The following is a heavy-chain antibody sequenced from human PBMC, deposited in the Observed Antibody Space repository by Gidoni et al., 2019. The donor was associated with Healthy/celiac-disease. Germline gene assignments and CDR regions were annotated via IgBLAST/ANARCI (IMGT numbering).Heavy chain of an antibody. J-gene: IGHJ4*02. CDR2: INHSGST. V-gene: IGHV4-34*01. Sequence: QVQLQQWGAGLLKPSETLSLTCAVYGGSFSGYYWSWIRQPPGKGLEWIGEINHSGSTNYNPSLKSRVTISVDTSKNQFSLKLSSVTAADTAVYYCAKTMYCSGGSCYSGAFDYWGQGTLVTVSS. D-gene: IGHD2-15*01. CDR1: GGSFSGYY. CDR3: AKTMYCSGGSCYSGAFDY.